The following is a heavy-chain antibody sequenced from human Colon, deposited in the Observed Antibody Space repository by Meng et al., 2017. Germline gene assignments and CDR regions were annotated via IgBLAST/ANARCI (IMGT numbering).Heavy chain of an antibody. Sequence: GSLRLSCIVSGGSISSGSYYWGWIRQPPGEGLQWIGNIYDSERTYSNPSLKSRLTISVDTSKNQFSLKLSSVTAADTAVYYCAVIIALAGSPYFDYWGQGTLVTVSS. V-gene: IGHV4-39*07. J-gene: IGHJ4*02. CDR1: GGSISSGSYY. D-gene: IGHD6-19*01. CDR3: AVIIALAGSPYFDY. CDR2: IYDSERT.